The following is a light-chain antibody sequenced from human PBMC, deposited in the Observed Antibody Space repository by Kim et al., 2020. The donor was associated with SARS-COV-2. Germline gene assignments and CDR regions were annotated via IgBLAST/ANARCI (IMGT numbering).Light chain of an antibody. Sequence: DVQMTQSPSTLSASVGDRVTITCRASQSVSTWLAWYQQKPGKAPKLLIYKASNLESGVPSRFSGSGSGTEFTLTISSLQAEDFATYFCQQYNSGWTFGQGTNVDIK. CDR3: QQYNSGWT. V-gene: IGKV1-5*03. CDR2: KAS. J-gene: IGKJ1*01. CDR1: QSVSTW.